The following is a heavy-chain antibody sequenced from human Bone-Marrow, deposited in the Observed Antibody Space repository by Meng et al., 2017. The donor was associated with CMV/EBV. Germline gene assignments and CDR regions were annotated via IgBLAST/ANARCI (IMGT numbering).Heavy chain of an antibody. D-gene: IGHD4-11*01. J-gene: IGHJ5*02. CDR1: GGSISSYF. CDR3: ARDGLQWFDP. V-gene: IGHV4-59*01. Sequence: GSLRLSCTVSGGSISSYFWSWIRQPPGKGLEWLGYVDNSGNTNYSPSLKSRVTISLDPSKNQFSLNLTSVTVADTAVYFCARDGLQWFDPWGQGTRVTVSS. CDR2: VDNSGNT.